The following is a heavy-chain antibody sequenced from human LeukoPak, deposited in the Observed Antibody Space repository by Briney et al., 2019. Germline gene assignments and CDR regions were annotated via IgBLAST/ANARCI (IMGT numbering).Heavy chain of an antibody. D-gene: IGHD3-22*01. J-gene: IGHJ4*02. CDR2: IRYDGSNK. CDR1: GFTFSSYG. V-gene: IGHV3-30*02. Sequence: GGSLRLSCAASGFTFSSYGMHWVRQAPGKGLEWVAFIRYDGSNKYYADSVKGRFTISRDNSKNTLYLQMNSLRAEDTAVYYCAKGSPAYYDSSGKPLDYWGQGTLVTVSS. CDR3: AKGSPAYYDSSGKPLDY.